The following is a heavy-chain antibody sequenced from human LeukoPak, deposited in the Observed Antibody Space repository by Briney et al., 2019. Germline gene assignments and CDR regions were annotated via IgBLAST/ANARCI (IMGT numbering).Heavy chain of an antibody. CDR1: GYTFTSYD. Sequence: ASVKVSCKASGYTFTSYDINWVRQATGQGLEWMGWMNPNSGNTGYAQKFQGRVTMTRNTSISTAYMELSSLRSEDTAVYCCARGWYYYDSSGYYYYFDYWGQGTLVTVSS. J-gene: IGHJ4*02. CDR3: ARGWYYYDSSGYYYYFDY. CDR2: MNPNSGNT. D-gene: IGHD3-22*01. V-gene: IGHV1-8*01.